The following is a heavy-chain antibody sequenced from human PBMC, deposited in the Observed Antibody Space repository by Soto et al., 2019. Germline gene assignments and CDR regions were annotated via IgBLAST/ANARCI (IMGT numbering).Heavy chain of an antibody. Sequence: QVQLVQSGPEVKKPGASVKVSCKASGYSFTNYGVTWVRQAPGQGLEWMGWISAYNGDTHYAQNLQGRVTMTTDTSTSTGYMELRALESDDTAVYYCARVEDYFDSSGYAHWGQGTLVTVSS. CDR2: ISAYNGDT. V-gene: IGHV1-18*04. D-gene: IGHD3-22*01. CDR1: GYSFTNYG. J-gene: IGHJ4*02. CDR3: ARVEDYFDSSGYAH.